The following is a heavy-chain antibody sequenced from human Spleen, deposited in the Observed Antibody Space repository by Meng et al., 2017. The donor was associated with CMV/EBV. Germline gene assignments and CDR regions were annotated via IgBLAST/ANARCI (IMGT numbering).Heavy chain of an antibody. CDR3: TTVSYDFWSGYYIDY. CDR1: GFTFSNVW. V-gene: IGHV3-15*01. Sequence: GGSLRLSCAASGFTFSNVWMSWVRQAPGKGLEWVGRIKSKTDGGTTDYAAPVKGRFTISRYDSKNTLYLQMNSLKTEDTAVYYCTTVSYDFWSGYYIDYWGQGTLVTVPS. CDR2: IKSKTDGGTT. D-gene: IGHD3-3*01. J-gene: IGHJ4*02.